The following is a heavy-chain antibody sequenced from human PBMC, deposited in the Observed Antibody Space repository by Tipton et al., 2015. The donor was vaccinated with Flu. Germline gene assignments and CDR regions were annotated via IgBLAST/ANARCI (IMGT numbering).Heavy chain of an antibody. CDR3: ARDLGVPAHDWYFDL. J-gene: IGHJ2*01. CDR2: IKSDGRST. Sequence: SLRLSCAASGFTFSSYYMHWVRQAPGKGLVWVSRIKSDGRSTSYADSVKGRFIISRDIAKDTLYLQMNSLGAEDSAVYYCARDLGVPAHDWYFDLWGRGTLVTVSS. CDR1: GFTFSSYY. V-gene: IGHV3-74*01. D-gene: IGHD2-2*01.